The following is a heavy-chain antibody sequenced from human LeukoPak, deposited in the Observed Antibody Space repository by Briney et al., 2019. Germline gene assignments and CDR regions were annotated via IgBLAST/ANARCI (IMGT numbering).Heavy chain of an antibody. CDR1: GGSISSGDYY. CDR2: IYYSGST. CDR3: ARGGGYGYGTFDY. V-gene: IGHV4-30-4*01. Sequence: PSETLSLTCTVSGGSISSGDYYWSWIRQPPGKGLEWIGYIYYSGSTYYNPSLKSRVTISVDTSKNQFSLRLSSVTAADTAVYYCARGGGYGYGTFDYWGQGTLVTVSS. D-gene: IGHD5-18*01. J-gene: IGHJ4*02.